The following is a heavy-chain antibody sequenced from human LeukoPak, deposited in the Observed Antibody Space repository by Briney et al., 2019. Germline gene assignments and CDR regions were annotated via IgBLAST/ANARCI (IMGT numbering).Heavy chain of an antibody. Sequence: GGSLRLSCAASGFTFSSYSMNWVRQAPGKGLEWVSYISSSSSTIYYADSVKGRFTISRDNAKNSLYLQMNRLRAEDTAVYYCARGDTVIYYYYYMDVWGKGTTVTVSS. CDR3: ARGDTVIYYYYYMDV. CDR2: ISSSSSTI. D-gene: IGHD5-18*01. V-gene: IGHV3-48*04. CDR1: GFTFSSYS. J-gene: IGHJ6*03.